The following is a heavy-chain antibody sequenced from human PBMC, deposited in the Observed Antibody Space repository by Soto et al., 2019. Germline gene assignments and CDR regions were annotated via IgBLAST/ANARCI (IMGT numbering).Heavy chain of an antibody. CDR2: INESGST. J-gene: IGHJ1*01. CDR3: ARGSGIVALPGELEDVKYEY. D-gene: IGHD1-1*01. CDR1: GQSFSGHS. V-gene: IGHV4-34*01. Sequence: QVQLQQWAAGLVKPSETLALFCAVYGQSFSGHSWAWLLQPPGKGLEWIGEINESGSTYYNPSLKSRVTISTDTSKNHFSLKLSSVSAADTAAYFCARGSGIVALPGELEDVKYEYWGQGKLVNVSS.